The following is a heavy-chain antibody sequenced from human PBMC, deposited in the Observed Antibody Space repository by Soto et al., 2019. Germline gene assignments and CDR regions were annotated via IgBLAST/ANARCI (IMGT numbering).Heavy chain of an antibody. CDR3: ATRSGDYVGWFDP. J-gene: IGHJ5*02. V-gene: IGHV4-39*01. CDR2: IYYSGTA. D-gene: IGHD4-17*01. CDR1: CGSIIGSGFQ. Sequence: ETLSLTCTVSCGSIIGSGFQCAWIRQPPGKGLEWIGSIYYSGTANYSPSLKSRLAIDVDTSKNQFSLRLSSVTAADTAVYYCATRSGDYVGWFDPWGQGTRVTVSS.